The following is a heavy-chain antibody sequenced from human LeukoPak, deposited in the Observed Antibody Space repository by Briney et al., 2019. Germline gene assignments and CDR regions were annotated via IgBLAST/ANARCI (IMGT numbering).Heavy chain of an antibody. Sequence: SQTLSLTCTVSGGSISSGGYYWSWIRQHPGKGLEWIGYIYYSGSTYYNPSLKSRVTISVDTSKNQFSLKLSSVTAADTAVYYCARGGGTAMAPGAFVIWGQGTMVTVSS. J-gene: IGHJ3*02. V-gene: IGHV4-31*03. CDR3: ARGGGTAMAPGAFVI. CDR1: GGSISSGGYY. CDR2: IYYSGST. D-gene: IGHD5-18*01.